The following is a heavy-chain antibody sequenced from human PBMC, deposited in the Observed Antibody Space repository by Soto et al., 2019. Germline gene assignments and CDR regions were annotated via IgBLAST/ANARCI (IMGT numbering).Heavy chain of an antibody. CDR1: SGSGSNDNW. Sequence: XETLSLTCCVSSGSGSNDNWWSWVRQTPGEGLEWIGEVHHIGFTNYNPSLKSRVFMSVDKSKNQFFLNLRSVTAADTAVYYCTKNSAHALDYWGQGALVTVS. J-gene: IGHJ4*02. CDR3: TKNSAHALDY. V-gene: IGHV4-4*02. CDR2: VHHIGFT. D-gene: IGHD4-4*01.